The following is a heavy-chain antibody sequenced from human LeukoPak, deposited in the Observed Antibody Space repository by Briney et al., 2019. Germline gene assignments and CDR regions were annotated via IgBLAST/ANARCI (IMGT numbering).Heavy chain of an antibody. CDR2: ISSSSSYI. J-gene: IGHJ4*02. CDR1: GFTFSSYS. Sequence: SGGSLRLSCAASGFTFSSYSMNWVRQAPGKGLEWVSSISSSSSYIYYADSVKGRFTISRDNAKNSLYLQMNSLRAEDTAVYYCARGGICSSTSCFDWGQGTLVTVSS. D-gene: IGHD2-2*01. V-gene: IGHV3-21*01. CDR3: ARGGICSSTSCFD.